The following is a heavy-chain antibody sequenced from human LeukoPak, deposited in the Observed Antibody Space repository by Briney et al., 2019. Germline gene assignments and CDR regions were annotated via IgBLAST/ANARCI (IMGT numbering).Heavy chain of an antibody. J-gene: IGHJ4*02. CDR3: ARVAPGELIEGYFDY. CDR2: VIPIFGTA. D-gene: IGHD1-26*01. Sequence: SVKVSCKASGGTFSSYAISWVRQAPGQGLEWMGGVIPIFGTANYAQKFQGRVTITADESTSTAYMELSSLRSEDTAVYYCARVAPGELIEGYFDYWGQGTLVTVSS. V-gene: IGHV1-69*13. CDR1: GGTFSSYA.